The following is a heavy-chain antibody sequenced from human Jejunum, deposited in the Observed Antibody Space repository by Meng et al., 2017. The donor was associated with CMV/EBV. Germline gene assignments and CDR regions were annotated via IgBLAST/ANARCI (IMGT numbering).Heavy chain of an antibody. D-gene: IGHD5-24*01. J-gene: IGHJ4*02. Sequence: VQLMQSGAEVKEPGSSMKVSCKSSGGSVNNYAFNWVRQAPGQGLEWMGGIIAIFKTPNYAQKFQGRLTITADASTGTSYMELTSLTSEDTAVYYCARGFLNGYQPFDYWGQGTLVTVSS. CDR2: IIAIFKTP. CDR1: GGSVNNYA. V-gene: IGHV1-69*12. CDR3: ARGFLNGYQPFDY.